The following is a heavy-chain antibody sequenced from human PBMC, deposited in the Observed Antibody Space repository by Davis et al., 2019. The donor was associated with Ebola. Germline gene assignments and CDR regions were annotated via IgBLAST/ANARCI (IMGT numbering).Heavy chain of an antibody. Sequence: MPSETLSLTCTVSGGSISSSSYYWSWIRQHPGKGLEWIGYIYYSGSTYYNPSLKSRVTISVDTSKNQFSLKLNSVIAADTAVYYCARANRGDYYDSSGYYGRPYYFDYWGQGTLVTVSS. D-gene: IGHD3-22*01. V-gene: IGHV4-31*03. CDR3: ARANRGDYYDSSGYYGRPYYFDY. J-gene: IGHJ4*02. CDR1: GGSISSSSYY. CDR2: IYYSGST.